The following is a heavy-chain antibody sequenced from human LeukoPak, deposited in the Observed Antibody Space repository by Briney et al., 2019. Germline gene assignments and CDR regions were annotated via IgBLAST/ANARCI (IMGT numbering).Heavy chain of an antibody. CDR1: GGSISSSSYY. J-gene: IGHJ4*02. CDR3: ARRRKDGYNFDY. V-gene: IGHV4-39*01. CDR2: IYYSGST. Sequence: SETLSLTCIVSGGSISSSSYYWGWIRQPPGKGLEWIGSIYYSGSTYYNPSLKSRVTISVDTSKNQFSLKLSSVTAADTAVYYCARRRKDGYNFDYWGQGTLVTVSS. D-gene: IGHD5-24*01.